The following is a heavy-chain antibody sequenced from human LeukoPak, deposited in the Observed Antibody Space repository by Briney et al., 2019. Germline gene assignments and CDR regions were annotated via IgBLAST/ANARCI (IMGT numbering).Heavy chain of an antibody. CDR3: ARESPYCSSTSCEVLDI. V-gene: IGHV1-69*05. D-gene: IGHD2-2*01. CDR2: IIPIFGTA. CDR1: GYTFTSYG. Sequence: GASVKVSCKASGYTFTSYGISWVRQAPGQGLEWMGGIIPIFGTANYAQKFQGRVTITTDESTSTAYMELSSLRSEDTAVYYCARESPYCSSTSCEVLDIWGQGTMVTVSS. J-gene: IGHJ3*02.